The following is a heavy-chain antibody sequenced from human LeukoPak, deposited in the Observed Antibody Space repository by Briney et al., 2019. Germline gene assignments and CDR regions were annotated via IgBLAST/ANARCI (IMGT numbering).Heavy chain of an antibody. V-gene: IGHV3-74*01. Sequence: GGSLRLSCAASGFTFSSYWMHWVRQAPGKGLVWVSRINSDGSSTSYADSVKGRFTISRDNAKNALDLQMNSLRAEDTAVYYCARDRGLYGMDVWGKGTTVTVSS. J-gene: IGHJ6*04. CDR3: ARDRGLYGMDV. CDR2: INSDGSST. CDR1: GFTFSSYW.